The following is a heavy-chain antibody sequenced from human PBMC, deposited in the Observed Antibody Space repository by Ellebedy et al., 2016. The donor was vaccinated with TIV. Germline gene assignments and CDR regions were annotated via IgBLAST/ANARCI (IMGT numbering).Heavy chain of an antibody. CDR2: INSDGSST. D-gene: IGHD6-19*01. CDR3: ARENSSGWYFSGRAIYYYYGMDV. CDR1: GFTFSSYS. V-gene: IGHV3-74*01. J-gene: IGHJ6*02. Sequence: GESLKISXAASGFTFSSYSMNWVRQAPGKGLVWVSRINSDGSSTSYADSVKGRFTISRDNAKNSLYLQMNSLRAEDTAVYYCARENSSGWYFSGRAIYYYYGMDVWGQGTTVTVSS.